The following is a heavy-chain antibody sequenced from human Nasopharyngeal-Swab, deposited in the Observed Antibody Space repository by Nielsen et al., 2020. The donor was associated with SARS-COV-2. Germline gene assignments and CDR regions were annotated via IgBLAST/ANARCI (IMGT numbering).Heavy chain of an antibody. V-gene: IGHV1-2*02. D-gene: IGHD2-15*01. CDR2: INPNSGGT. CDR1: GYTFTGYY. J-gene: IGHJ4*02. CDR3: ARDLGYIRYCSGGSCYQDY. Sequence: ASVKVSCKASGYTFTGYYMHWVRQAPGQGLEWMGWINPNSGGTNYAQKFQGRVTMTRDTSISTAYMELSRLRSDDTAVYYCARDLGYIRYCSGGSCYQDYWGQGTLVTVSS.